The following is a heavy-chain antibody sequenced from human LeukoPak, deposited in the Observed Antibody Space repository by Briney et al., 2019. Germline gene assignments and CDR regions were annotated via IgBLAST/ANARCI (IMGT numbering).Heavy chain of an antibody. V-gene: IGHV1-18*01. CDR2: ISAYNGNT. CDR1: GYTFTSYG. Sequence: ASVKVSCKSSGYTFTSYGISWLRQAPEQGLEWMGWISAYNGNTNYAQKLQGRVTMTTDTSTSTAYMELRSLRSDDTAVYYCARDDKYYYHNSGRTDYWGQGTLVTVSS. J-gene: IGHJ4*02. D-gene: IGHD3-22*01. CDR3: ARDDKYYYHNSGRTDY.